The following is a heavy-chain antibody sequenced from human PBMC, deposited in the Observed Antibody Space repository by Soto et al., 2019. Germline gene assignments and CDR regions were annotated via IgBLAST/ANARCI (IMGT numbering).Heavy chain of an antibody. V-gene: IGHV3-7*01. J-gene: IGHJ5*02. CDR2: IKHDASDE. CDR1: GFTFSSYW. D-gene: IGHD3-10*01. CDR3: VRDVYGWGSFGT. Sequence: GGSLRLSCDASGFTFSSYWMNWVRQAPGKGLEWVANIKHDASDEYYVDSVKGRFTISRDNVKSSLYLQMSALRVEDTAVYYCVRDVYGWGSFGTWGQGTLVTVSS.